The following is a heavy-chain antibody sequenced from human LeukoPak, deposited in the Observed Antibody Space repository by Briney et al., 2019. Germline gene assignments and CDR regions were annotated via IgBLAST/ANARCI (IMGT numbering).Heavy chain of an antibody. V-gene: IGHV3-33*01. CDR3: ARDKVLYGSGSLVDY. D-gene: IGHD3-10*01. CDR1: GFTFRAYG. Sequence: GRSLRLSCTASGFTFRAYGMHWVRQAPGKGLEWVAVIWYDGTNKYYVDSVKGRFTISRDNSKNTLYLQMNSLRAEDTAVYYCARDKVLYGSGSLVDYWGQGTLVTVSS. CDR2: IWYDGTNK. J-gene: IGHJ4*02.